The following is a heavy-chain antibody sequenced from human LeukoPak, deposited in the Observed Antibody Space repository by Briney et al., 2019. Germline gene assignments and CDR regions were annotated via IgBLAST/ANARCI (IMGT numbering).Heavy chain of an antibody. Sequence: GGSLRLSCAASAFTFSDYWMTWVRQAPGKGLERVANIKEDGSEKYYVDSVKGRFTISRDNAKHPLYLQMNSLRAEDTAVYYCAKLGDILTGYPYYFDCWGQGTLVTVSS. V-gene: IGHV3-7*01. D-gene: IGHD3-9*01. J-gene: IGHJ4*02. CDR1: AFTFSDYW. CDR2: IKEDGSEK. CDR3: AKLGDILTGYPYYFDC.